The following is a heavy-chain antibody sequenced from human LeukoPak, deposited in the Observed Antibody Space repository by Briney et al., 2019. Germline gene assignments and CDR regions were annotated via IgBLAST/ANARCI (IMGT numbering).Heavy chain of an antibody. CDR3: ARSNSNFYYYGMDV. V-gene: IGHV4-39*01. CDR1: GGSISSSSYY. CDR2: IYYSGST. D-gene: IGHD4-11*01. Sequence: TSETLSLTCTVSGGSISSSSYYWGWIRQPPGKGLEWIGSIYYSGSTYYNPSLKSRVTISVDTSKNQFSLKLSSVTAADTAVYYCARSNSNFYYYGMDVWGQGTTVTVSS. J-gene: IGHJ6*02.